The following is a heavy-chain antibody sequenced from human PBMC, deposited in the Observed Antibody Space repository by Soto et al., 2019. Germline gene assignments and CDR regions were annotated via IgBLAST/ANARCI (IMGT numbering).Heavy chain of an antibody. CDR2: IYSGGST. CDR1: GSTVSSNY. J-gene: IGHJ4*02. V-gene: IGHV3-66*01. D-gene: IGHD5-12*01. Sequence: PEGSLRLSCAASGSTVSSNYMSWVRQAPGKGLEWVSVIYSGGSTYYADSVKGRFTISRDNSKNTLYLQMNSLRAEDTAVYYCARENSGYDYAFDYWGQGTLVTVSS. CDR3: ARENSGYDYAFDY.